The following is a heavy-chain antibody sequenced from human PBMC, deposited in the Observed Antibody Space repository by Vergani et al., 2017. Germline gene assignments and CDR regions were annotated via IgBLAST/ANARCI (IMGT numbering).Heavy chain of an antibody. CDR3: ARDHRDYNNYPGTFDI. CDR1: GFSFSDHY. V-gene: IGHV3-11*01. Sequence: VHLEESGGGLVQPGGSLRLSCAASGFSFSDHYMTWIRQAPGKGLEWVSYISNSGNTIEYADSVKGRFSISRDNAKRSLFLQMDSLRAEDTAVYYCARDHRDYNNYPGTFDIWGQGSMVTVSS. J-gene: IGHJ3*02. CDR2: ISNSGNTI. D-gene: IGHD5-24*01.